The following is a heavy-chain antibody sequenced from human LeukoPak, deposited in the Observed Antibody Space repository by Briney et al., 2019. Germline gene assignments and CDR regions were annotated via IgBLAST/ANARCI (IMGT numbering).Heavy chain of an antibody. J-gene: IGHJ4*02. CDR2: IWNDGSNE. CDR1: GFTFRRYG. Sequence: GGSLRLSCAASGFTFRRYGMHWVRKAPGKGLEWVAVIWNDGSNEGYADSVKGRFTISRDNSKNTLYLQMNSLRAEDTAVYYCATDRGGSPFDSWGQGTLVTVSS. D-gene: IGHD3-10*01. V-gene: IGHV3-33*01. CDR3: ATDRGGSPFDS.